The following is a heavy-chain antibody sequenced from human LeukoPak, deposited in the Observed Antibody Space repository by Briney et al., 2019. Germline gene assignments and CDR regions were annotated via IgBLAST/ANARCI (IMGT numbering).Heavy chain of an antibody. J-gene: IGHJ2*01. V-gene: IGHV4-34*01. D-gene: IGHD2-15*01. CDR1: GGSISSYY. Sequence: SETPSLTCSVSGGSISSYYWSWIRQPPGKGLEWIGEINHSGSTNYNPSLKSRVTISVDTSKNQFSLKLSSVTAADTAVYYCARRYCSGGSCYLYFDLWGRGTLVTVSS. CDR3: ARRYCSGGSCYLYFDL. CDR2: INHSGST.